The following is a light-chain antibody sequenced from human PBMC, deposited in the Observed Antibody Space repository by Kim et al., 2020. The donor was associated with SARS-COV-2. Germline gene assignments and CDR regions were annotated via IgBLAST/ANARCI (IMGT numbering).Light chain of an antibody. CDR1: SGDVGGYNY. Sequence: GHSVTISCTGTSGDVGGYNYISWYQQHPGKAPKLMIYEVSKRPSGVPDRFSGSKSGNTASLTVSGLQAEDEADYYCNSYAGSNNWVFGGGTQLTVL. J-gene: IGLJ3*02. V-gene: IGLV2-8*01. CDR3: NSYAGSNNWV. CDR2: EVS.